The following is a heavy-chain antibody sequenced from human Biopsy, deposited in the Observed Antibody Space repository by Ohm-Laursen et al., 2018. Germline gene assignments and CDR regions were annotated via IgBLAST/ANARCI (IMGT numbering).Heavy chain of an antibody. J-gene: IGHJ4*02. V-gene: IGHV3-23*01. CDR3: MKGGWFSTFDY. CDR1: GFPFSNYA. Sequence: SLRLSCAASGFPFSNYAMTWVRQAPGKGLEWVAGVSGRGDARYYAPSARGRFIIPRDNSEDTLFLQLNSLKVEDTAVYYCMKGGWFSTFDYWGQGTLVTVPP. CDR2: VSGRGDAR. D-gene: IGHD6-19*01.